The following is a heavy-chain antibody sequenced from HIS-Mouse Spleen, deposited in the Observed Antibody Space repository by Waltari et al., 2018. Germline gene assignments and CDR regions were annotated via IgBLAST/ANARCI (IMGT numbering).Heavy chain of an antibody. D-gene: IGHD6-6*01. J-gene: IGHJ4*02. CDR1: GFTFSSYW. Sequence: EVQLVESGGGLVQPGGSLRLSCAASGFTFSSYWMSWVRQAPGKGLEWVANIKQDGSEKYYVDSVKGRFTIARDNAKNSLYLQRNSLRAEDTAVYYCARPLIAAHIFFDYWGQGTLVTVSS. V-gene: IGHV3-7*01. CDR3: ARPLIAAHIFFDY. CDR2: IKQDGSEK.